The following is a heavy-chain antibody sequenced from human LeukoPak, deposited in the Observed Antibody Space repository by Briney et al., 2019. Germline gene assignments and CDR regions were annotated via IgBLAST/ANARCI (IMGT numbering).Heavy chain of an antibody. CDR2: INPNSGGT. Sequence: ASVKVSCKASGYTFTGYYMHWVRQAPGQGLEGMGWINPNSGGTNYAQKFQGRVTMTRDTSISTAYMELSRLRSDDTAVYYCASGSSSWYYYYMDVWGKGTTVTVSS. CDR1: GYTFTGYY. V-gene: IGHV1-2*02. D-gene: IGHD6-13*01. J-gene: IGHJ6*03. CDR3: ASGSSSWYYYYMDV.